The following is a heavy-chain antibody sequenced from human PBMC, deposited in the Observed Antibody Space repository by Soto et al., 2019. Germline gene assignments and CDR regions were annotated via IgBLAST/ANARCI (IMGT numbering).Heavy chain of an antibody. D-gene: IGHD6-19*01. V-gene: IGHV1-69*13. J-gene: IGHJ6*02. CDR2: IIPIFGTA. CDR3: ARVPIQRGWHYYYYYGMDV. Sequence: SVKVSCKASGGTFSSYAISWVRQAPGQGLEWMGGIIPIFGTANYAQKFQGRVTITADESTSTVYMELSSLRSEDTAVYYCARVPIQRGWHYYYYYGMDVWGQGTTVTVSS. CDR1: GGTFSSYA.